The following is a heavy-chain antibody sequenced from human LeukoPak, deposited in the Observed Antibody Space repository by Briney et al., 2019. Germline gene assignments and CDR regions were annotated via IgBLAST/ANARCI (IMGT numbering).Heavy chain of an antibody. D-gene: IGHD6-6*01. CDR1: GYTFTGYY. CDR2: INPNGGGT. Sequence: ASVTVSCKASGYTFTGYYMHWVRQAPGQGLEWMGWINPNGGGTKYAQKFQGRVTMTRDTSISTVYMELSRLRSDDTAVYYCARGYSSSSYFDYWGQGTLVTVYS. V-gene: IGHV1-2*02. J-gene: IGHJ4*02. CDR3: ARGYSSSSYFDY.